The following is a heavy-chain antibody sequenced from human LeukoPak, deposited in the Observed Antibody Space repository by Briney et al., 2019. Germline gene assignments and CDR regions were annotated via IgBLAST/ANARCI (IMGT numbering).Heavy chain of an antibody. Sequence: PGGSLRLSCAASGFTFSSYWMHWVRQAPGKGLVRVSRINSDGSSTSYADSVKGRFTISRDNSKNTLYLQMNSLRAEDTAVYYCAKDWRIAVAPGGCYWGQGTLVTVSS. V-gene: IGHV3-74*01. CDR1: GFTFSSYW. CDR2: INSDGSST. D-gene: IGHD6-19*01. J-gene: IGHJ4*02. CDR3: AKDWRIAVAPGGCY.